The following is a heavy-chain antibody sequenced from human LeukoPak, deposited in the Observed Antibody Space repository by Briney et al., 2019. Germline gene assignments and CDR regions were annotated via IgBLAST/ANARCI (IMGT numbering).Heavy chain of an antibody. CDR2: IYYSGST. D-gene: IGHD5-18*01. J-gene: IGHJ4*02. Sequence: SETLSLTCTVSGGSISSSSYYWGWVRQPPGTGLEWIGSIYYSGSTYYNPSLKSRVTISVDTSKNQFSLKLSSVTAADTAVYYCARHFNLVDTAMVPDYWGQGTLVTVSS. V-gene: IGHV4-39*01. CDR1: GGSISSSSYY. CDR3: ARHFNLVDTAMVPDY.